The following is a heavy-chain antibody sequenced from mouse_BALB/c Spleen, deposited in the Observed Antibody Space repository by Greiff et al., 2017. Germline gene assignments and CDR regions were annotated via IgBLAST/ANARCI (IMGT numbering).Heavy chain of an antibody. J-gene: IGHJ4*01. CDR3: ARDRNYGAMDD. D-gene: IGHD1-1*01. CDR1: GFTFSSYG. V-gene: IGHV5-6-3*01. CDR2: INSNGGST. Sequence: EVQGVESGGGLVQPGGSLKLSCAASGFTFSSYGMSWVRQTPDKRLELVATINSNGGSTYYPDSVKGRFTISRDNAKNTLYLQMSSLKSEDTAMYYCARDRNYGAMDDWGQGTSVTVSS.